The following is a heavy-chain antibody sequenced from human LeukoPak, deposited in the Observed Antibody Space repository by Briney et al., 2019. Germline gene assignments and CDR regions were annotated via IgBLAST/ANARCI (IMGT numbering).Heavy chain of an antibody. CDR1: GFTVSNNH. CDR2: IDNVGGT. J-gene: IGHJ4*02. D-gene: IGHD5-18*01. V-gene: IGHV3-66*02. Sequence: PGGSLRLSCVASGFTVSNNHVSWVRQAPGKGLEWVSLIDNVGGTYYADSVKGRFTISRDNSKNTLYLQMNSLRAEDTAVYYCPRGYSYGQRGSFDYWGQGTLVTVSS. CDR3: PRGYSYGQRGSFDY.